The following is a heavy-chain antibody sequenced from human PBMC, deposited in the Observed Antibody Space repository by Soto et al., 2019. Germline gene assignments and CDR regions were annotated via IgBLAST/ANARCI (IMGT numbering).Heavy chain of an antibody. CDR1: GGSISSGGYY. CDR2: IYYSGST. J-gene: IGHJ6*02. CDR3: ARDPRYSGYGPHYYGMDV. V-gene: IGHV4-31*03. Sequence: TLSLTCTVSGGSISSGGYYWSWILQHPGKGLEWIGYIYYSGSTYYNPSLKSRVTISVDTSKNQFSLKLSSVTAADTAVYYCARDPRYSGYGPHYYGMDVWGQGTTVTVSS. D-gene: IGHD5-12*01.